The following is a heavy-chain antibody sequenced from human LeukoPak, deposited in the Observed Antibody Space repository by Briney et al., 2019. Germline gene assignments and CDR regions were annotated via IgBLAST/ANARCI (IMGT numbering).Heavy chain of an antibody. V-gene: IGHV3-49*04. D-gene: IGHD6-19*01. CDR1: GFTFGDYA. CDR2: IRSKAYGGTT. Sequence: GGSLRLSCTASGFTFGDYAMSWVRQAPGKGLEWVGFIRSKAYGGTTEYAASVKGRFTISRDDSKSIAYLQMNSLKTEDTAVYYCTRGGPVAGGGGTYYYYYGMDVWGKGTTVTVSS. CDR3: TRGGPVAGGGGTYYYYYGMDV. J-gene: IGHJ6*04.